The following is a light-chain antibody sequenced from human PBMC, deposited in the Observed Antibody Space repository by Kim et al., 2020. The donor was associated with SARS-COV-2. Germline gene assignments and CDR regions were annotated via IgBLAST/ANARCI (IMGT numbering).Light chain of an antibody. CDR2: LGS. V-gene: IGKV2-28*01. J-gene: IGKJ1*01. CDR3: MQTLQTPWT. Sequence: DIVMTQSPLSLPVTPGEPASISCRSSQSLLNSNGFNYLHWYLQKPGKSPQVLIYLGSDRATGVPDRFSGSGSGSDFTLKISRVEAEDVGVYFCMQTLQTPWTFGQGTKVDIK. CDR1: QSLLNSNGFNY.